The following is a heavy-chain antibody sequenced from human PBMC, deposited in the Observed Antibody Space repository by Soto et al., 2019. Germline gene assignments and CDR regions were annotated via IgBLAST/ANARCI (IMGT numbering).Heavy chain of an antibody. CDR1: GYSFTSYD. J-gene: IGHJ4*02. D-gene: IGHD3-3*01. CDR2: MSPTRDKT. CDR3: AKDGFLEWLLPDY. Sequence: ASVKVSCKASGYSFTSYDINWVRQTTGQGLEWMGWMSPTRDKTGYAQKFEGRVTMTWDTSISTAYMELSSLRSEDTAVYYCAKDGFLEWLLPDYWGQGTLVTVS. V-gene: IGHV1-8*01.